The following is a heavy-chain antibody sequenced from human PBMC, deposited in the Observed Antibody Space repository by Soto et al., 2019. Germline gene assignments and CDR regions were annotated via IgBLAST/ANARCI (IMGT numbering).Heavy chain of an antibody. CDR1: GYTFTSYG. D-gene: IGHD2-8*01. V-gene: IGHV1-18*01. CDR2: ISAYNGNT. J-gene: IGHJ4*02. Sequence: QVQLVQSGAEVKKPGASVKVSCKASGYTFTSYGISWVRQAPGQGLEWMGWISAYNGNTNYAQKLQGRVTMTTDTSTSTAYMELRSLRSDDTAVYYCARSAYYCTNGVCYPGYTLHYYFDYWGQGTLVTVSS. CDR3: ARSAYYCTNGVCYPGYTLHYYFDY.